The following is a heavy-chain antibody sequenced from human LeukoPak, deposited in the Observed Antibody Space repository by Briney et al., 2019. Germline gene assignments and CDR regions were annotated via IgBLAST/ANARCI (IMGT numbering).Heavy chain of an antibody. V-gene: IGHV4-59*01. D-gene: IGHD2-15*01. J-gene: IGHJ5*02. CDR2: IYYSGST. CDR1: GGSISSYY. Sequence: SETLSLTCTVSGGSISSYYWSWIRQPPGKGLEWIGYIYYSGSTNYNPSLKSRVTISVDTSKNQFSLELSSVTAADTAVYYCAKGHCSGGSCYRGWFDPWGQGTLVTVSS. CDR3: AKGHCSGGSCYRGWFDP.